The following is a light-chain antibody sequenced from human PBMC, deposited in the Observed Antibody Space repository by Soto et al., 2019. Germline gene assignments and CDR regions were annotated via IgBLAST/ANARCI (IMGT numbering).Light chain of an antibody. CDR1: QSISDS. Sequence: DIQMTQSPSTLSAYVGDRVTITCRASQSISDSLAWYQQKLGKAPKLLIYKVCILESGIPSRFSGSGSGIEFTLTINSLQPDDFATYFCQHYDSYSYNFGQGTKLEIK. J-gene: IGKJ2*01. CDR2: KVC. V-gene: IGKV1-5*03. CDR3: QHYDSYSYN.